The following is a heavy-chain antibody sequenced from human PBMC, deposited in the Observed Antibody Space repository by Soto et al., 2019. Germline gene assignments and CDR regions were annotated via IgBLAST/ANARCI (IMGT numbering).Heavy chain of an antibody. Sequence: PSETLSLTCTVSGGSITIGDYYWSCILQPPGKGLEWIAYIYYSGSTYYNPSLKSRLTISVDTSKNQFSLKLSSVTAADTAVYYCARDARDNDAFDIWGQGTMVTVSS. CDR2: IYYSGST. J-gene: IGHJ3*02. CDR1: GGSITIGDYY. D-gene: IGHD3-9*01. CDR3: ARDARDNDAFDI. V-gene: IGHV4-30-4*01.